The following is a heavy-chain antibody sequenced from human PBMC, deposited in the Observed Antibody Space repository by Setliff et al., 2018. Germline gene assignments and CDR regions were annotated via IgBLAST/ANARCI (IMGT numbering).Heavy chain of an antibody. CDR2: IYYSGST. Sequence: SETLSLTCRVSGGSIGSGNYHWGLIRQPPGKGLEWVATIYYSGSTYSNPSLKSRLIISVDAPDNQFSVKLSSVTAADTAVYYCARHKSNGSGSYPSLYMDVWGKGIMVTVSS. J-gene: IGHJ6*03. CDR3: ARHKSNGSGSYPSLYMDV. CDR1: GGSIGSGNYH. D-gene: IGHD3-10*01. V-gene: IGHV4-39*01.